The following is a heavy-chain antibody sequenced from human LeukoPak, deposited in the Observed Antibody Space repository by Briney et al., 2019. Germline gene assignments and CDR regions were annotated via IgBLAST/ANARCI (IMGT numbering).Heavy chain of an antibody. Sequence: ASVKVPCKASEYTFTGYYMHWVRQAPGQGLEWMGWINPNSGGTNYAQKFQGRVTMTRDTSISTAYMELSRLRSDDTAVYYCASQGGYSYGFDYWGQGTLVTVSS. CDR3: ASQGGYSYGFDY. V-gene: IGHV1-2*02. CDR2: INPNSGGT. CDR1: EYTFTGYY. D-gene: IGHD5-18*01. J-gene: IGHJ4*02.